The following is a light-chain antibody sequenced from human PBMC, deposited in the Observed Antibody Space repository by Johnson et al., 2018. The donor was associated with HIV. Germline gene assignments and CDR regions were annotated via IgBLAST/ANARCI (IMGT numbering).Light chain of an antibody. CDR1: SSDMGNYA. J-gene: IGLJ1*01. CDR3: GTWDNSLSAWV. CDR2: DNN. Sequence: QSVLTQPPSVSAAPGQKVTISCSGSSSDMGNYAVSWYQQLPGTAPKLLIYDNNKRPSGIPDRFSGSKSGTSATLGITGLQTGYEADYYCGTWDNSLSAWVFGTGTKVTVL. V-gene: IGLV1-51*01.